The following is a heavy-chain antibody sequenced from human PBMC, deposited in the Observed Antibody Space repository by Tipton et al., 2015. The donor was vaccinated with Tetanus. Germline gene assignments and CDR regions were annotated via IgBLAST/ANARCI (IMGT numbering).Heavy chain of an antibody. CDR1: GGSINPYY. V-gene: IGHV4-59*01. CDR2: VYSSGST. CDR3: ARDHRLSASYAGWFDP. D-gene: IGHD1-26*01. Sequence: TLSLTCTVSGGSINPYYWSWIRQPPGKGLEWIGSVYSSGSTYYNPSLKGRVTISVDTSTTQFSLGLNFVTAADTAIYYCARDHRLSASYAGWFDPWGQGTLVTVSS. J-gene: IGHJ5*02.